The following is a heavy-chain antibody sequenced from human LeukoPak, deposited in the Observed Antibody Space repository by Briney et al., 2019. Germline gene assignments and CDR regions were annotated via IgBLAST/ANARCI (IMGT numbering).Heavy chain of an antibody. D-gene: IGHD6-6*01. CDR3: AKGGIMQSSSPGLQYFDL. CDR2: ISYDGSNK. Sequence: SGGSLRLSCAASGFTFSSYAMHWVRQAPGKGLEWVAVISYDGSNKYYAGSVKGRFTISRDNSKNTLYLQMNSLRAEDTAVYYCAKGGIMQSSSPGLQYFDLWGRGTLVSVSS. CDR1: GFTFSSYA. J-gene: IGHJ2*01. V-gene: IGHV3-30-3*01.